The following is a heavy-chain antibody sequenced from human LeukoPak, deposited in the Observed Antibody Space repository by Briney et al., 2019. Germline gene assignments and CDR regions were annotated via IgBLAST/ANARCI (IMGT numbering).Heavy chain of an antibody. CDR3: ARAGEYDILTGYQYYFDY. Sequence: SETLSLTSIVSGGSISSNTYFWGWIRQPPGKGLEWIGSIYYSGSKYYSPSLKSRITMSVDTSKNQFSLQLSSVTAADTAVYSCARAGEYDILTGYQYYFDYWGQGTLVTVSS. V-gene: IGHV4-39*01. J-gene: IGHJ4*02. CDR2: IYYSGSK. CDR1: GGSISSNTYF. D-gene: IGHD3-9*01.